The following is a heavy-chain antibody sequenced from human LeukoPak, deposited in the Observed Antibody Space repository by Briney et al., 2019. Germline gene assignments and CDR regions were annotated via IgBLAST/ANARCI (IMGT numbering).Heavy chain of an antibody. CDR2: ISSSGSTI. J-gene: IGHJ6*04. D-gene: IGHD3-10*02. CDR1: GFTFSSYE. Sequence: GGSLRLSCAASGFTFSSYEMNWVRQAPGKGLEWVSYISSSGSTIYYADSVKGRFTIPRDNAKNSLYLQMNSLRAEDTAVYYCAELGITMIGGVWGKGTTVAVSS. V-gene: IGHV3-48*03. CDR3: AELGITMIGGV.